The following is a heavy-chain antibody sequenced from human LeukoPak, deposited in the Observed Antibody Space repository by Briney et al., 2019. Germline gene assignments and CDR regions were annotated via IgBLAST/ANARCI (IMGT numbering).Heavy chain of an antibody. CDR2: ISDSGGST. CDR3: AKGSTKRQQFDY. J-gene: IGHJ4*02. V-gene: IGHV3-23*01. CDR1: GFTFRSYA. D-gene: IGHD6-13*01. Sequence: GGSLRLSCAASGFTFRSYAMSWVRQAPGKGLEWVSVISDSGGSTYYADSVKGRFTISRDNSKNTLYPQMNSLRAEDTAVYYCAKGSTKRQQFDYWGQGTLVTVSS.